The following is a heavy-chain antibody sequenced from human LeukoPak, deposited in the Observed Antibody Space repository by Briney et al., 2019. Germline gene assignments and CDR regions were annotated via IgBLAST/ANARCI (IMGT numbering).Heavy chain of an antibody. CDR2: ISYDGSNK. Sequence: GGSLRLSCAASGFTFSDYYMSWIRQAPGKGLEWVAVISYDGSNKYYADSVKGRFTISRDNSKNTLYLQMNSPRSEDTAVYYCARDATGDGDLESWGQGTLVTVSP. V-gene: IGHV3-30*03. CDR1: GFTFSDYY. CDR3: ARDATGDGDLES. D-gene: IGHD4-17*01. J-gene: IGHJ5*02.